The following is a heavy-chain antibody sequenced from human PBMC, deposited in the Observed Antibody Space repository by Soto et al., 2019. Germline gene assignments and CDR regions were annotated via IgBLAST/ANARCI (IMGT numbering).Heavy chain of an antibody. CDR3: ARDYCSTSSCFDY. CDR1: GFIFENFG. Sequence: GGSLRLSCVTSGFIFENFGMHWVRQAPGKGLEWVAAIWYDGSKKYYVDSVKGRFTISRGTSRTSVYLQMNSLRLEDTALYYCARDYCSTSSCFDYWGQGIPVTVSS. J-gene: IGHJ4*02. D-gene: IGHD6-6*01. CDR2: IWYDGSKK. V-gene: IGHV3-33*01.